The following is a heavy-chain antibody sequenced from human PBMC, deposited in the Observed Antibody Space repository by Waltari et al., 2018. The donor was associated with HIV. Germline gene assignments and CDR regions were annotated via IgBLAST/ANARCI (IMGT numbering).Heavy chain of an antibody. CDR2: MYNSGTT. Sequence: QLHLQESGPGLVKPSETLALTCTVPGGSITRNDFYWAWLRQPPGKGLEWIGLMYNSGTTDYNPSLKSRVSMSRDTSKNRFSLRLHSVTAADTAIYYCARRGDGFNQHARLDHWGPGTLVTVSS. CDR3: ARRGDGFNQHARLDH. V-gene: IGHV4-39*01. D-gene: IGHD2-2*01. J-gene: IGHJ4*02. CDR1: GGSITRNDFY.